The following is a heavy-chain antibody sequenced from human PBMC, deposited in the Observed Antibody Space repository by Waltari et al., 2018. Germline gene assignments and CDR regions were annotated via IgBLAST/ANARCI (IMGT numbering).Heavy chain of an antibody. CDR1: GGSVRSCPYC. V-gene: IGHV4-39*01. CDR2: RCNTGTT. Sequence: HLQLQDSAPRLVHPSWTLSLTSTVTGGSVRSCPYCWGWIRQPPGQGLEWIGTRCNTGTTYYNPSLKSRSTTSVDASKNQFSLKLTSVTASHTAVYNCARSTSSLNDFWGQGTRVTVSS. J-gene: IGHJ4*02. CDR3: ARSTSSLNDF. D-gene: IGHD6-6*01.